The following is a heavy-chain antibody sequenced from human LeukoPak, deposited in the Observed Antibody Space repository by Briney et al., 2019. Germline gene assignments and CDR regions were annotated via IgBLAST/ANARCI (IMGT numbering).Heavy chain of an antibody. CDR1: GYTFTSYG. CDR2: ISAYNGNT. J-gene: IGHJ4*02. D-gene: IGHD3-22*01. CDR3: ARSDSSGYLTFFDY. Sequence: ASVKVSCKASGYTFTSYGISWVRQAPGQGLEWMGWISAYNGNTNYAQKLQGRVTMTTDTSTGTAYMELRSPRSDDTAVYYCARSDSSGYLTFFDYWGQGTLVTVSS. V-gene: IGHV1-18*01.